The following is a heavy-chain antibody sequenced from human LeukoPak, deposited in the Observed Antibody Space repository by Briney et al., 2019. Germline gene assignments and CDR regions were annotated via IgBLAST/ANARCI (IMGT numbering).Heavy chain of an antibody. Sequence: GGSLRLSCAASGFTFSSYAMHWVRQAPGKGLEWVAVIWYDGSNKNYADSVKGRFTISRDNSKNTLYLQMNSLRAEDTAMYYCARVAMSDSSGYCDYWGQGTKVTASS. CDR3: ARVAMSDSSGYCDY. V-gene: IGHV3-33*01. J-gene: IGHJ4*02. D-gene: IGHD3-22*01. CDR1: GFTFSSYA. CDR2: IWYDGSNK.